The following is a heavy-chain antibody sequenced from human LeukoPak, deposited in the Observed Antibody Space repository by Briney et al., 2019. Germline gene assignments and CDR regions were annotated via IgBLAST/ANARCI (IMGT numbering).Heavy chain of an antibody. V-gene: IGHV1-24*01. Sequence: ASVKVSFKVSGYTLTELSMHWVRPAPGKGLEWMGGFDPEDGETIHAQKFQGRVTMTEDTSTDTAYMELSSLRSEDTAVYYCATDNCYYGSGFDYWGQGTLVTVSS. J-gene: IGHJ4*02. D-gene: IGHD3-10*01. CDR2: FDPEDGET. CDR1: GYTLTELS. CDR3: ATDNCYYGSGFDY.